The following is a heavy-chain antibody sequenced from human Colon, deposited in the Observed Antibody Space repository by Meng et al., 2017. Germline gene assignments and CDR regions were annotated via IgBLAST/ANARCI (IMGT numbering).Heavy chain of an antibody. CDR1: GFTFSKYW. CDR3: RGYRY. J-gene: IGHJ4*02. V-gene: IGHV3-7*01. CDR2: IKQDGTEK. D-gene: IGHD3-16*02. Sequence: GRLVESGGGLVQPGGSLGLACKVSGFTFSKYWMSWVRQAPGKGLEWVGNIKQDGTEKNYVESVKGRFTISRDNAKNSLYLQINSLRAEDTAVYYCRGYRYWGQGTLVTVSS.